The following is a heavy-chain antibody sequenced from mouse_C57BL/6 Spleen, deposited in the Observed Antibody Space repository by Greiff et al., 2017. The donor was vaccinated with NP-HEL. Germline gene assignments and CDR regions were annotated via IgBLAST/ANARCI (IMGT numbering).Heavy chain of an antibody. CDR3: ARGITTVVVPFDY. CDR2: INPNNGGT. Sequence: VQLQQSGPELVKPGASVKISCKASGYTFTDYYMNWVKQSHGKSLEWIGDINPNNGGTSYNQKFKGKATLTVDKSSSAAYMELRSLTSEDSAVYYCARGITTVVVPFDYWGQGTTLTVSS. J-gene: IGHJ2*01. V-gene: IGHV1-26*01. CDR1: GYTFTDYY. D-gene: IGHD1-1*01.